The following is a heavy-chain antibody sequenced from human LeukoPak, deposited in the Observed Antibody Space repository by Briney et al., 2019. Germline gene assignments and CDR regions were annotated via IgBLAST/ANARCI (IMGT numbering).Heavy chain of an antibody. Sequence: ASVKVSCKASGYTFTGYYMHWVRQAPGQGLEWMGRINLNSGGTNYAQKFQGRVTMTRDTSISTAYMELSRLRSDDTAVYYCARDPTAAAGRDYWGQGTLVTVSS. CDR3: ARDPTAAAGRDY. CDR1: GYTFTGYY. V-gene: IGHV1-2*06. D-gene: IGHD6-13*01. J-gene: IGHJ4*02. CDR2: INLNSGGT.